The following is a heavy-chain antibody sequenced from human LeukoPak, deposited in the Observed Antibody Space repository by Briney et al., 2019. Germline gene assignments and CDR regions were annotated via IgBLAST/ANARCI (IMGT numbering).Heavy chain of an antibody. D-gene: IGHD6-19*01. CDR3: ARDYRSSSGWTVDY. CDR1: GFTFSSYS. Sequence: GGSLRLSCAASGFTFSSYSMNWVRQAPGKGLEWVSYISTSSSTIYYADSVKGRFTISRDNAKNSLYLQMNSLRDEDTAVYYCARDYRSSSGWTVDYWGQGTWSPSPQ. CDR2: ISTSSSTI. V-gene: IGHV3-48*02. J-gene: IGHJ4*02.